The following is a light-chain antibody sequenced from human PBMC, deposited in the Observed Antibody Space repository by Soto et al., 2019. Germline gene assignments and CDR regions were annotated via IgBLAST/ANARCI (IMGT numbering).Light chain of an antibody. V-gene: IGKV3-15*01. CDR1: QSVSTN. Sequence: IVRTQSPATLSLSPGERATLFCRASQSVSTNVAWYQQKPGQALRLLMYGASTRAAGIPFRFSGSGSATEFTLTISSLQSEDFAIYYCQKFNNWPGTFGQGTKVDIK. CDR3: QKFNNWPGT. J-gene: IGKJ1*01. CDR2: GAS.